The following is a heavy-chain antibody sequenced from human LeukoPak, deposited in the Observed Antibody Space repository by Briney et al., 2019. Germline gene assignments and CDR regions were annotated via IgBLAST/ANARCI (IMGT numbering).Heavy chain of an antibody. V-gene: IGHV4-61*02. CDR2: IYTSGST. Sequence: SQTLSLTCTVSGGSISSGSYYWSWIRQPAGKGLEWIGRIYTSGSTNYNPSLKSRVTISVDTSKNQFSLKLSSVTAADTAVYYCARAGLGSPLARGFDPWGQGTLVTVSS. CDR3: ARAGLGSPLARGFDP. J-gene: IGHJ5*02. CDR1: GGSISSGSYY.